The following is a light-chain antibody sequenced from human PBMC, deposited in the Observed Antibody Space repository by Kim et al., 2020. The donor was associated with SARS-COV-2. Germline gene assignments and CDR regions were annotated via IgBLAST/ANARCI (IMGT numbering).Light chain of an antibody. Sequence: SYELTQPPSVSASPGQTASVTCSGDKLGDKYACWYQQKPGQSPVLVIYQDSKRPSGIPERFSGSNSGNTATLTISGTQAMDEADYYCQAWDSSSHVVFGGGTKL. CDR2: QDS. J-gene: IGLJ2*01. CDR1: KLGDKY. V-gene: IGLV3-1*01. CDR3: QAWDSSSHVV.